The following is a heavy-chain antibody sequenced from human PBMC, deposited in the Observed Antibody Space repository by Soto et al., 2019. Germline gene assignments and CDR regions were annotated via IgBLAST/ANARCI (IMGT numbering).Heavy chain of an antibody. CDR1: GDSVSSSSVT. Sequence: PSQTLSLTCVISGDSVSSSSVTWNWIRQSPSRGLEWLGRTYYRSKWYNDYAESVKSRITINPDTSKNQFSLHLNSVTPEDTAVYYCVRLIGNSWLDFWGQGTLVTVS. CDR2: TYYRSKWYN. V-gene: IGHV6-1*01. D-gene: IGHD1-26*01. J-gene: IGHJ5*01. CDR3: VRLIGNSWLDF.